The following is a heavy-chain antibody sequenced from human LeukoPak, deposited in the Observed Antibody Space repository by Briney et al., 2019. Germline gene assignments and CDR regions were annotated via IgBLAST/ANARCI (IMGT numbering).Heavy chain of an antibody. D-gene: IGHD6-6*01. Sequence: GASVKLSCKASGYTFSAYYMYWVRQAPGQGLEWMGWINPISGATNYAQKFQGRVTMTRDTSISTAYVDLSTLTSDDAAVYYCARSYSSSAPHFDSWGQGTLVTVSS. CDR1: GYTFSAYY. CDR2: INPISGAT. CDR3: ARSYSSSAPHFDS. J-gene: IGHJ4*02. V-gene: IGHV1-2*02.